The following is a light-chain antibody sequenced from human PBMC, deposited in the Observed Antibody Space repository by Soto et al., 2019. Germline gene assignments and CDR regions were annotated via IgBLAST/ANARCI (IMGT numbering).Light chain of an antibody. V-gene: IGLV6-57*04. CDR1: SGSIATNY. J-gene: IGLJ2*01. CDR2: DTN. CDR3: QSYDSSNHLVD. Sequence: NFMLTQPHSVSESPGKTVTISCTRSSGSIATNYVHWYQQRPGSAPTTALYDTNRRPSGVPDRFSGSIDRSSNSASLTISGLKTEDEADYYCQSYDSSNHLVDFGGGTKLTVL.